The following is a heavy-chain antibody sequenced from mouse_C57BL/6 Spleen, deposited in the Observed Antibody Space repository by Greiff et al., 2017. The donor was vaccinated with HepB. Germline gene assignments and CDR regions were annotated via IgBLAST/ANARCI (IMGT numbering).Heavy chain of an antibody. CDR2: IDPSDSYT. CDR3: ARSDGNGNY. D-gene: IGHD2-1*01. CDR1: GYTFTSYW. J-gene: IGHJ2*01. Sequence: QVQLQQPGAELVMPGASVKLSCKASGYTFTSYWMHWVKQRPGQGLEWIGEIDPSDSYTNYNQKFKGKSTLTVDKSSSTAYMQLSSLTSEDSAVYYCARSDGNGNYWGQGTTLTVSS. V-gene: IGHV1-69*01.